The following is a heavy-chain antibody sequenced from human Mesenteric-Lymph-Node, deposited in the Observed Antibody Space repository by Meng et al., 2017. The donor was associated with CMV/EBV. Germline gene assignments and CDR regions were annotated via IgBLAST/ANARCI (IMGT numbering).Heavy chain of an antibody. Sequence: SETLSLTCTVSGGSISSYYWNWIRQPPGKGLEWIGYIYYSGSTNYNPSLKSRVSISVDTSKNQFSLKLSSVTAADTAVYYCARAIEGWKTPYFDYWGQGTLVTVSS. CDR2: IYYSGST. V-gene: IGHV4-59*01. CDR1: GGSISSYY. D-gene: IGHD1-1*01. J-gene: IGHJ4*02. CDR3: ARAIEGWKTPYFDY.